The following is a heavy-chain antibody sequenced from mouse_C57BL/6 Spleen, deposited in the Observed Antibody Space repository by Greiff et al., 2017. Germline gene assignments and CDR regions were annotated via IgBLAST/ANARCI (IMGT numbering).Heavy chain of an antibody. CDR1: GYSIPSGYY. J-gene: IGHJ2*01. V-gene: IGHV3-6*01. CDR2: ISYDGSN. Sequence: EVKLMESGPGLVKPSQSLSLTCSVTGYSIPSGYYWNWIRQFPGNKLEWMGYISYDGSNNYNPSLKNRISITRDTSKNQFFLKLNSVTTEDTATYYCARGGYDYDESFDYWGQGTTLTVSS. CDR3: ARGGYDYDESFDY. D-gene: IGHD2-4*01.